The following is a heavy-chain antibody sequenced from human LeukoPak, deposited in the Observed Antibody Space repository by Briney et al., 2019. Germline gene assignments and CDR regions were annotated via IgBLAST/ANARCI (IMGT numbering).Heavy chain of an antibody. J-gene: IGHJ4*02. D-gene: IGHD3-10*01. CDR3: ARGLYGSGSYYFDY. V-gene: IGHV3-53*01. Sequence: PGGSLRLSCAASEFIFSTYWMSWVRQAPGKGLQWVSVIYSGGTTYYADSVKGRFTISSDNSKNTLYLQMNSLRAEDTAVYYCARGLYGSGSYYFDYWGQGTLVTVSS. CDR1: EFIFSTYW. CDR2: IYSGGTT.